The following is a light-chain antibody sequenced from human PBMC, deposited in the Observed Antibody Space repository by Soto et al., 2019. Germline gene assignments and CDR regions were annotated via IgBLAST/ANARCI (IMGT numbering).Light chain of an antibody. J-gene: IGKJ4*01. CDR2: SAS. CDR3: QQLNSYPPA. CDR1: QGISSY. V-gene: IGKV1-9*01. Sequence: DIQLTQSPSFLSASVGDRVTITCRASQGISSYLAWYQQRPGKAPKLLIYSASTLQSGVPSRFSGSGSGTEFPLTISSLQPEDFATYYCQQLNSYPPALGGGTKVEIK.